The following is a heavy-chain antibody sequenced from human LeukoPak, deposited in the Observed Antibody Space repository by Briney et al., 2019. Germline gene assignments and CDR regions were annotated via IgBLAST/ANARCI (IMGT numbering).Heavy chain of an antibody. CDR2: ITPMFGTT. D-gene: IGHD1-7*01. Sequence: SVKVSCKASGGTFSSYAISWVRQAPGQGLEWMGVITPMFGTTTYAQRFQGRVTITADKSTSTAYMELSSLRSEDTAVYCCARDSYRTRNYNWFDPWGQGTLVTVSS. CDR3: ARDSYRTRNYNWFDP. V-gene: IGHV1-69*06. CDR1: GGTFSSYA. J-gene: IGHJ5*02.